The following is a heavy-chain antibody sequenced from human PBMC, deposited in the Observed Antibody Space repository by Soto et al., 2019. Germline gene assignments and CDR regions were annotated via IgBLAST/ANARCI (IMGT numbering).Heavy chain of an antibody. V-gene: IGHV1-18*01. Sequence: ASVKVSCKASGYTFTSYGISWVRQAPGQGLEWMGWISAYNGNTNYAQKLQGRVTMTTDTSTSTAYMELRSLRSDDTAVYYCARVPGLRFLEWLLPRLAFVYWGQGTLVTVSS. CDR3: ARVPGLRFLEWLLPRLAFVY. D-gene: IGHD3-3*01. CDR2: ISAYNGNT. CDR1: GYTFTSYG. J-gene: IGHJ4*02.